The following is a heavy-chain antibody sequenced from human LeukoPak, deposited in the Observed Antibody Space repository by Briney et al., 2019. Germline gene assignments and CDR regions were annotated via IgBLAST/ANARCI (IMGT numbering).Heavy chain of an antibody. CDR2: IYHSGST. D-gene: IGHD5-24*01. V-gene: IGHV4-38-2*02. CDR3: ASRPPRGGYRH. Sequence: SETLSLTCTVSGYSISSGYYWGWIRQPPGKGLEWIGSIYHSGSTYYNPSLKSRVTISVDTSKNQFSLKLSSVTAADTAVYYCASRPPRGGYRHWGQGTLVTVSS. J-gene: IGHJ4*02. CDR1: GYSISSGYY.